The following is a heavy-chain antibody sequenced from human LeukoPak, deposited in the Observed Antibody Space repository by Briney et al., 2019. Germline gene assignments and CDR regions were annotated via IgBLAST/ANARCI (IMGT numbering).Heavy chain of an antibody. V-gene: IGHV4-61*02. Sequence: SQTLSLTCTVSGGSISSGSYYWSWIRQPAGKGLEWIGRIYTSGSTNYNPSLKSRVTTSVDTSKNQFSLKLSSVTAADTAVYYCARGVQQQLVCDYWGQGPLVTVSP. CDR3: ARGVQQQLVCDY. CDR1: GGSISSGSYY. J-gene: IGHJ4*02. D-gene: IGHD6-13*01. CDR2: IYTSGST.